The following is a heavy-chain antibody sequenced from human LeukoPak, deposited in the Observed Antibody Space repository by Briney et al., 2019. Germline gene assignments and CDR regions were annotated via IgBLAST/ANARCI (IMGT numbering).Heavy chain of an antibody. V-gene: IGHV5-51*01. CDR1: GYSFTSYW. CDR3: ARLGVYCSGGSCYSQSNNWFDP. J-gene: IGHJ5*02. D-gene: IGHD2-15*01. Sequence: GESLKISCKGSGYSFTSYWIGWVRQMPGKGLEWMGIIYPGDSDTRYSTSFQGQVTISADKSISTAYLQWSSLKASDTAMYYCARLGVYCSGGSCYSQSNNWFDPWGQGTLVTVSS. CDR2: IYPGDSDT.